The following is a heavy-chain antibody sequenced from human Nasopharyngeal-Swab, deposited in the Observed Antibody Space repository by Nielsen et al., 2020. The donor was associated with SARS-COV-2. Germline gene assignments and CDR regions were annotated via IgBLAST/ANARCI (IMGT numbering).Heavy chain of an antibody. J-gene: IGHJ6*02. D-gene: IGHD6-13*01. CDR3: AGRPRYSSSWYSPYYYYGMDV. Sequence: GGSLRLSCAASGFTFSSYWMHWVRQAPGKGLVWVSRINSDGSSTSYADSVKGRFTISRDNAKNSLYLQMNSLRAEDTAVYYCAGRPRYSSSWYSPYYYYGMDVWGQGTTVTVSS. V-gene: IGHV3-74*01. CDR1: GFTFSSYW. CDR2: INSDGSST.